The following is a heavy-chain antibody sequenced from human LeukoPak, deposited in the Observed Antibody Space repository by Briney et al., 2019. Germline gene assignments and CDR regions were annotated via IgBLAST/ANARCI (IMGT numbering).Heavy chain of an antibody. CDR1: GFTFSSYA. J-gene: IGHJ6*02. D-gene: IGHD6-19*01. Sequence: SGGSLRLSCAASGFTFSSYAMSWVRQAPGKGLEWVSAISGSGGSTYYADSVKGRFTISRDNSKNTLYLQMNSLRAEYTAVYYCAKDLYSSGWFGDYYYYGMDVWGQGTTVTVSS. CDR3: AKDLYSSGWFGDYYYYGMDV. CDR2: ISGSGGST. V-gene: IGHV3-23*01.